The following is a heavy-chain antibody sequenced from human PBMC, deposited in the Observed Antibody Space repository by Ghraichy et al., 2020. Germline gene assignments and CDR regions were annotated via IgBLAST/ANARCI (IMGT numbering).Heavy chain of an antibody. V-gene: IGHV3-74*01. CDR1: GFTFSSYW. CDR3: ARVKPSSSPGDRFFDC. J-gene: IGHJ4*02. CDR2: INTDGSIT. D-gene: IGHD2-2*01. Sequence: GGSLRLSCAASGFTFSSYWMHWVRQVPGKGLVWVSRINTDGSITTYADSVKGRFTISRDNAKNTVYLQMNSLRAEDTAGYFCARVKPSSSPGDRFFDCWGQGTLVTVSS.